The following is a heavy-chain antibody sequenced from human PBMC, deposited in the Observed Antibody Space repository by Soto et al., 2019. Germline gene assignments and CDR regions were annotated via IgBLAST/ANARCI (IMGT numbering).Heavy chain of an antibody. CDR2: SRDKPQGYST. CDR1: GFTLSYHY. J-gene: IGHJ4*02. CDR3: VXATYFSDSSGYTRCLDY. Sequence: GGSLRLSCAVSGFTLSYHYIDWVRQAPGKGLEWVGRSRDKPQGYSTAYAASVKGRFTTSRDESKNSAYLQMNSLKTEDTAVYYCVXATYFSDSSGYTRCLDYWGQGTLVTVSS. D-gene: IGHD3-22*01. V-gene: IGHV3-72*01.